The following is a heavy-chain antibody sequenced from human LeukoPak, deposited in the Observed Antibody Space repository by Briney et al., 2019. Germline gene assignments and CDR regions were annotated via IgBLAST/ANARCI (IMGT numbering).Heavy chain of an antibody. CDR3: AKGYYSDSSGYYFPLDY. V-gene: IGHV3-64D*09. D-gene: IGHD3-22*01. CDR2: ISSNGGST. J-gene: IGHJ4*02. Sequence: GGSLRLSCSASGFTFSNYNMHWVRQAPGKGLEYVSGISSNGGSTYYADSVKGRFTISRDNSKNTLYLHMSSLRAEDTAFYYCAKGYYSDSSGYYFPLDYWGQGTLVTVSS. CDR1: GFTFSNYN.